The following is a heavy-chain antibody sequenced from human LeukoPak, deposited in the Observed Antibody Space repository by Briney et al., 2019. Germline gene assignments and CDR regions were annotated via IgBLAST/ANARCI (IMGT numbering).Heavy chain of an antibody. Sequence: SQTLSLTCTVSGGSISSGSYYWRWIRQPAGKGQEWIVRIYTSGSTNYNPSLKSRVCISVDTSKYQFSRKLISVTAADTAVYYCAADDYFAFDIWGQGTMVTVSS. CDR3: AADDYFAFDI. V-gene: IGHV4-61*02. J-gene: IGHJ3*02. D-gene: IGHD2/OR15-2a*01. CDR1: GGSISSGSYY. CDR2: IYTSGST.